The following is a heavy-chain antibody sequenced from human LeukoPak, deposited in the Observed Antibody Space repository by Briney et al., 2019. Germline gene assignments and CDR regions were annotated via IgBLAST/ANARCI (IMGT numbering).Heavy chain of an antibody. J-gene: IGHJ5*02. Sequence: GASVKVSCKASGYTFTSYDINWVRQATGQGLEGMGWINPNSGTTGYAQKFQGRVTFTKNTSINTAYMELSSLRSEDTAVYYCARSTDVVVVPAALDPWGQGTLVTVSS. CDR3: ARSTDVVVVPAALDP. V-gene: IGHV1-8*03. D-gene: IGHD2-2*01. CDR1: GYTFTSYD. CDR2: INPNSGTT.